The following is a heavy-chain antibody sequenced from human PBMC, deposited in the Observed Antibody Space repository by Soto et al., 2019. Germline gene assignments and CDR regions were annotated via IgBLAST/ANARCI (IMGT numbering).Heavy chain of an antibody. CDR3: ARFRVY. CDR1: GYSFTRYD. J-gene: IGHJ4*02. CDR2: MNPNSGNT. Sequence: GVSVKVSCKASGYSFTRYDSNWVRHATGQGLEWMGWMNPNSGNTGYAQKFQSRVTMTRNTSISTAYMELSSLRSEHTAVYYCARFRVYWGQGTLVTVPS. V-gene: IGHV1-8*01.